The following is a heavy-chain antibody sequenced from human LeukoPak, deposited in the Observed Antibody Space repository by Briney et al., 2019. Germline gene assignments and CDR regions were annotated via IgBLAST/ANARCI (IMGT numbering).Heavy chain of an antibody. J-gene: IGHJ4*02. Sequence: PGGSLRLSCTVSGFTVSSNSMSWVRQAPGKGLEWVSFIYSDNTHYSDSVKGRFTISRDNAKNSLYLQMNSLRAEDTAVYYCARVGLPYCGGDCYPYYFDYWGQGTLVTVSS. D-gene: IGHD2-21*02. V-gene: IGHV3-53*01. CDR2: IYSDNT. CDR3: ARVGLPYCGGDCYPYYFDY. CDR1: GFTVSSNS.